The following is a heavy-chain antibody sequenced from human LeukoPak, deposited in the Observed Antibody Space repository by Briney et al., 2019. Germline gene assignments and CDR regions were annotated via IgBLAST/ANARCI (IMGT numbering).Heavy chain of an antibody. D-gene: IGHD1-1*01. Sequence: GGSLRLSCAASGFTFSTYVMSWVRQAPGKGLEWVSAISGSGGSTYYADSVKGRFTISRDNSKNTLYLQMNSLGADDTAVYYCTKGNWRYFDYWGQGTLVTVSS. CDR1: GFTFSTYV. CDR2: ISGSGGST. J-gene: IGHJ4*02. CDR3: TKGNWRYFDY. V-gene: IGHV3-23*01.